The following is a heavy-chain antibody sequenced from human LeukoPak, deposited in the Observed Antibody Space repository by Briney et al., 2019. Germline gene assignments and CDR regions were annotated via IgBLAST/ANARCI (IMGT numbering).Heavy chain of an antibody. J-gene: IGHJ3*02. CDR2: ISPYSGFT. Sequence: GASVKVSCKASGYTLTGHYIHWVRQAPGQGVEWMGWISPYSGFTMYPQRFQGRVTMTTDTSISTAFLEVRRLRSDDTAAYYCARQTGDDALDIWGQGTMITVYS. D-gene: IGHD7-27*01. V-gene: IGHV1-2*02. CDR1: GYTLTGHY. CDR3: ARQTGDDALDI.